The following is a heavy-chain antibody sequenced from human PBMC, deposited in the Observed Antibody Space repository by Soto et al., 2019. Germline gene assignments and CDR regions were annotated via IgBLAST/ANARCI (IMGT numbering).Heavy chain of an antibody. J-gene: IGHJ6*02. CDR3: ARRAIVVVPAAYYYYYGMDV. CDR2: INHSGST. D-gene: IGHD2-2*01. CDR1: GGSFSGYY. Sequence: SETLSLTCTVSGGSFSGYYLSWIRQPPGKGLEWIGEINHSGSTNYNPSLKSRVTISVDTSKNQFSLKLSSVTAADTAVYYCARRAIVVVPAAYYYYYGMDVWGQGTTVTVSS. V-gene: IGHV4-34*01.